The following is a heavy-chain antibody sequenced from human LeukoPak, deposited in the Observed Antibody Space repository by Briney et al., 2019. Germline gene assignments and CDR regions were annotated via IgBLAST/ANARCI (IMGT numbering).Heavy chain of an antibody. Sequence: GGSLRLSCAASGFTFSSDWMHWVRQAPGKGLVCVSYINGDGSSTNYADSVRGRFTISRDNAKNSLYLQMNSLRAEDTAVYYCARDRRYTYDYWGQGTLATVSS. CDR3: ARDRRYTYDY. CDR1: GFTFSSDW. D-gene: IGHD5-18*01. J-gene: IGHJ4*02. CDR2: INGDGSST. V-gene: IGHV3-74*01.